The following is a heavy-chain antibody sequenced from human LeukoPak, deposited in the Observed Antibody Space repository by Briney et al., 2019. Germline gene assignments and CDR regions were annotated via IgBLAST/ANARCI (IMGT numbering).Heavy chain of an antibody. V-gene: IGHV4-59*08. CDR2: IYYSGST. Sequence: SETLSLTCTVSGASISSYYWTRIRQPPGKGLEWIGNIYYSGSTNYNPSLKSRVTISVDTSKKQFSLKLTSVTAADTAIYYCARRSDWFDPWGQGTLVTVSS. CDR1: GASISSYY. J-gene: IGHJ5*02. CDR3: ARRSDWFDP.